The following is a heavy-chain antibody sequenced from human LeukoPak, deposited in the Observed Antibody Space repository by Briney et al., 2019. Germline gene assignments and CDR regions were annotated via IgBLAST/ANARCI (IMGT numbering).Heavy chain of an antibody. J-gene: IGHJ4*02. D-gene: IGHD2-2*01. CDR1: GGSFSGYY. CDR2: INHSGST. V-gene: IGHV4-34*01. Sequence: PSETLSLTCAVYGGSFSGYYWSWIRQPPGKGLEWIGEINHSGSTNYNPSLKSRVTISVDTSKNQFSLKLSSVTAADTAVYYCARGTHDCSSTSCHPAARIDYWGQGTLVTVSS. CDR3: ARGTHDCSSTSCHPAARIDY.